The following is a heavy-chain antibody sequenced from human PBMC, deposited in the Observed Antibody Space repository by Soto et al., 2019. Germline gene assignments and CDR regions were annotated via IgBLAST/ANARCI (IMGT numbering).Heavy chain of an antibody. CDR1: GGSISSGGYY. CDR3: ARGSWKVDTAMVVH. J-gene: IGHJ4*02. Sequence: SETLSLTCTVSGGSISSGGYYWSWIRQHPGKGLEWIGYIYYSGSTYYNPSLKSRVTISVDTSKNQFSLKLSSVTAADTAVYYCARGSWKVDTAMVVHWGQGTLVTVSS. D-gene: IGHD5-18*01. V-gene: IGHV4-31*03. CDR2: IYYSGST.